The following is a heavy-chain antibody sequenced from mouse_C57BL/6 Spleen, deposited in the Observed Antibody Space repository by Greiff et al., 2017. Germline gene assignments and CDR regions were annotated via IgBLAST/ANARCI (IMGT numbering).Heavy chain of an antibody. CDR1: GYTFTDYE. CDR2: IDPETGGT. D-gene: IGHD2-1*01. Sequence: VQLVESGAELVRPGASVTLSCKASGYTFTDYEMHWVKQTPVHGLEWIGAIDPETGGTAYNQKFKGKAILTADKSSSTAYMELRSLTSEDSAVYYCTPYGNFAWFAYWGQGTLVTVSA. V-gene: IGHV1-15*01. CDR3: TPYGNFAWFAY. J-gene: IGHJ3*01.